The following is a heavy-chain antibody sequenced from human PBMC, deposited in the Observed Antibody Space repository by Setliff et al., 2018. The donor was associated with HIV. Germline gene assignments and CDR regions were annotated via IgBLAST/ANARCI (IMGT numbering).Heavy chain of an antibody. CDR1: GDFRNIQW. J-gene: IGHJ4*02. D-gene: IGHD1-1*01. Sequence: KPSETLSLTCTVSGDFRNIQWWTWMRQSPGLGLQWIGSIHHSGSTYYDPSLKNRVTLSVDTSNNQVSLTLTSVTAADTAVYYCAKQPGGHSFFDLWGQGILVTVSS. CDR3: AKQPGGHSFFDL. CDR2: IHHSGST. V-gene: IGHV4-59*11.